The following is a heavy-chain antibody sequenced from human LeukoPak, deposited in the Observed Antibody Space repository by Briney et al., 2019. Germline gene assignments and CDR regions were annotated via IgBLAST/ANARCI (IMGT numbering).Heavy chain of an antibody. CDR1: GYTFTIYD. J-gene: IGHJ5*02. CDR3: ARGTDYGGNSPEFDP. V-gene: IGHV1-8*03. CDR2: MNPNSCNT. D-gene: IGHD4-23*01. Sequence: ASVKVSCKASGYTFTIYDINWVRQATGQGLELMGWMNPNSCNTGYAQKFQGRVTITRNTSISTAYMELSSLRSEDTAVYYCARGTDYGGNSPEFDPWGQGTLVTVSS.